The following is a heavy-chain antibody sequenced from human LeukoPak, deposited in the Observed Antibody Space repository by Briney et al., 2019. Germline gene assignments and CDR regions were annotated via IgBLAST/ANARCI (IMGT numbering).Heavy chain of an antibody. J-gene: IGHJ5*02. D-gene: IGHD4-17*01. CDR1: GGSLSSYH. V-gene: IGHV4-59*01. Sequence: SETLSLTCTVSGGSLSSYHWSWIRQPPEKGLEWIGYIYYSGRTNYNPSLKSRVTISIETSKNQFSLKLSSVTAADAAVYYCARQTTEGCDPWGEGVLVTVSS. CDR3: ARQTTEGCDP. CDR2: IYYSGRT.